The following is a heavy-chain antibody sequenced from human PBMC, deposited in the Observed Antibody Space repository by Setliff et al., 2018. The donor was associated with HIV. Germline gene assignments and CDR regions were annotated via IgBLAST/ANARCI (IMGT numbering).Heavy chain of an antibody. V-gene: IGHV1-3*01. CDR3: ARPDSRWYARGRDPLYGMDV. D-gene: IGHD6-13*01. CDR1: GYNFNFYA. Sequence: ASVKVSCKASGYNFNFYAMHWVRQAPGQRLEWMGWINAGNGKTKYSQKFQGRVAISRDTFASTAYMYLSSLRSEDTAVYYCARPDSRWYARGRDPLYGMDVWGQGTTVTVSS. J-gene: IGHJ6*02. CDR2: INAGNGKT.